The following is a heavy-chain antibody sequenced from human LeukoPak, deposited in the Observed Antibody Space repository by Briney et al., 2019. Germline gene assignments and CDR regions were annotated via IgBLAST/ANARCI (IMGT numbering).Heavy chain of an antibody. V-gene: IGHV3-30*18. CDR3: AKDGQAVGEYYFDY. CDR1: GFTFSGSD. D-gene: IGHD6-19*01. J-gene: IGHJ4*02. Sequence: AGTSLRLSCAASGFTFSGSDMHWVRQAPGKGLEWVATISYDGGKKNYAAAVQGRFTVSRDNPVNTLNLQMNSLRVEDTALYCCAKDGQAVGEYYFDYWGQGTLVTVSS. CDR2: ISYDGGKK.